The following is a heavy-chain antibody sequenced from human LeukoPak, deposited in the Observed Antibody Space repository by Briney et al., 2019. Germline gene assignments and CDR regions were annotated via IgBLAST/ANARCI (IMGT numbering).Heavy chain of an antibody. Sequence: GGSLRLSCAASGFTFKNAWMTWVRQAPGKGLEWVGHIKSKTDGGTTDYGAPVKGRFTISRDDSKNTVFLQINSLKTEDTAVYFCTTWAAWTTTRDYWGQGILVTVSS. V-gene: IGHV3-15*05. CDR3: TTWAAWTTTRDY. CDR1: GFTFKNAW. CDR2: IKSKTDGGTT. D-gene: IGHD4-17*01. J-gene: IGHJ4*02.